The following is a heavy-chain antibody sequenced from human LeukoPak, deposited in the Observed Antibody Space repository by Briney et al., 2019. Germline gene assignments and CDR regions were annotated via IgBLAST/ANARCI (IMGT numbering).Heavy chain of an antibody. D-gene: IGHD3-10*01. Sequence: ASVKVSCKASGYTFSSYGISWVRQAPGQGLEWMGWISGYNDNTKYYAQKLQGRVTMTTDTSTSTAYMELRSLRSDDTAVYYCARDGLDYYGSGSYLGVADYWGQGSLVTVSS. J-gene: IGHJ4*02. V-gene: IGHV1-18*01. CDR1: GYTFSSYG. CDR3: ARDGLDYYGSGSYLGVADY. CDR2: ISGYNDNT.